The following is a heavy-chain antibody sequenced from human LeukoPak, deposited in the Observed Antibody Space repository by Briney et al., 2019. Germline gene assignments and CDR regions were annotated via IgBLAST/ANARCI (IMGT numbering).Heavy chain of an antibody. V-gene: IGHV4-59*08. CDR2: IFYSGST. CDR3: ARSMGEAVAGIYYYYYYMDV. Sequence: SETLSLTCTVSGGSISSYCWSWIRQPPGKGLEWIGYIFYSGSTNYNPSLKSRVTISVDTSKNQFSLRLSSVTAADTAVYYCARSMGEAVAGIYYYYYYMDVWGKGTTVTVSS. D-gene: IGHD6-19*01. J-gene: IGHJ6*03. CDR1: GGSISSYC.